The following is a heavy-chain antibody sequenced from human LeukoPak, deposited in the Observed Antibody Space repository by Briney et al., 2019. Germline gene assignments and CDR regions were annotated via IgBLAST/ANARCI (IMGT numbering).Heavy chain of an antibody. CDR3: ARGRKASIAAAGTPSGYFDY. J-gene: IGHJ4*02. V-gene: IGHV1-3*01. CDR2: INAANGNT. CDR1: GYTFTSYA. Sequence: ASVKVSCKASGYTFTSYAMHWVRQAPGQRLEWMGWINAANGNTKYSQKFQGRVTITRDTSASTAYMELSSLRSEDTAVYYCARGRKASIAAAGTPSGYFDYWGQGTLVTVSS. D-gene: IGHD6-13*01.